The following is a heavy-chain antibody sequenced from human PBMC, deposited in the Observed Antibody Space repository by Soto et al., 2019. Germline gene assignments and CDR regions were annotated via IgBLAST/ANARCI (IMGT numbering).Heavy chain of an antibody. J-gene: IGHJ4*02. CDR3: AKDVNYDVLAGYYYY. Sequence: GGSLRLSCAASGFTVSSNYMSWVRQAPGKGLEWVSVIYSGGSTYYADSVKGRFTISRDNSKNTLYLQMNSLRAEDTAVYFCAKDVNYDVLAGYYYYWGQGTRVTVSS. CDR1: GFTVSSNY. D-gene: IGHD3-9*01. CDR2: IYSGGST. V-gene: IGHV3-53*01.